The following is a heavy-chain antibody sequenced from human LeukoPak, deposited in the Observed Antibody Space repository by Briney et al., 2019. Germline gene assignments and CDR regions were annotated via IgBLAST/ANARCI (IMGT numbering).Heavy chain of an antibody. J-gene: IGHJ4*02. CDR3: VRYLSGWYYFDY. CDR2: IPASGGNT. D-gene: IGHD6-19*01. Sequence: PGGSLRLSCAASGFTFSTYGMRWVRQAPGKGLEWVSTIPASGGNTYYADFVKGRFTISRDNSKNTLYLQMNSLTAEDTAIYYCVRYLSGWYYFDYWGQGTLVTVSS. V-gene: IGHV3-23*01. CDR1: GFTFSTYG.